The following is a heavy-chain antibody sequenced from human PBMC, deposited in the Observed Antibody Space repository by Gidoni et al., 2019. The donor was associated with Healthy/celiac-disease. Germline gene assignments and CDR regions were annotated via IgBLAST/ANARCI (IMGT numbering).Heavy chain of an antibody. CDR3: ARDKSGGYDF. D-gene: IGHD5-12*01. CDR1: GFTFSSYE. V-gene: IGHV3-48*03. J-gene: IGHJ4*02. Sequence: EVQLVESGGGLVQPGGSLRLSCAAYGFTFSSYEMNWVRQAPGKGLEWVSYISSSGSTIYYADSVKGRFTISRDNAKNSLYLQMNSLRAEDTAVYYCARDKSGGYDFWGQGTLVTVSS. CDR2: ISSSGSTI.